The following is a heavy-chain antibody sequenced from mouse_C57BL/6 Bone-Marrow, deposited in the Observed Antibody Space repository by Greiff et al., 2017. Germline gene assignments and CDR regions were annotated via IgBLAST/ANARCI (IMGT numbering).Heavy chain of an antibody. CDR3: TPLFYYYAMDY. J-gene: IGHJ4*01. V-gene: IGHV14-4*01. D-gene: IGHD6-1*01. CDR1: GFNIKDDY. Sequence: EVKVVESGAELVRPGASVKLSCTASGFNIKDDYMHWVKQRPEQGLEWIGWIDPENGDTEYASKFQGKATITADTSSNTAYLQLSSLTSEDTAVYYCTPLFYYYAMDYWGQGTSVTVSS. CDR2: IDPENGDT.